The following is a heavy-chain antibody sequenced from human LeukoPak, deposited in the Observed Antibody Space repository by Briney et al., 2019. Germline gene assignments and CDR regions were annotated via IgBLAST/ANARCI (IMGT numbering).Heavy chain of an antibody. Sequence: PGGSLRLSCAASGFTFSSYAMHWVRQAPGKGLEWVAVISYDGSNKYYADSVKGRFTISRDNSKNTLYLQMNSLRAEDTAVYYCARDSSGWGSFVYWGQGTLVTVSS. V-gene: IGHV3-30-3*01. CDR2: ISYDGSNK. CDR1: GFTFSSYA. J-gene: IGHJ4*02. CDR3: ARDSSGWGSFVY. D-gene: IGHD6-19*01.